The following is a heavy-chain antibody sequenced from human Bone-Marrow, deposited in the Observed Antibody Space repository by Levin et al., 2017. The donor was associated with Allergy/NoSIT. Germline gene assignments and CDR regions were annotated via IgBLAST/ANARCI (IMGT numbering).Heavy chain of an antibody. J-gene: IGHJ4*02. CDR1: GGSISSGDYY. Sequence: ASETLSLTCTVSGGSISSGDYYWSWIRQPPGKGLEWIGYIYYSGSTYYNPSLKSRVTISVDTSKNQFSLKLSSVTAADTAVYYCASTDQSSGVYFDYWGQGTLVTVSS. V-gene: IGHV4-30-4*01. D-gene: IGHD3-10*01. CDR2: IYYSGST. CDR3: ASTDQSSGVYFDY.